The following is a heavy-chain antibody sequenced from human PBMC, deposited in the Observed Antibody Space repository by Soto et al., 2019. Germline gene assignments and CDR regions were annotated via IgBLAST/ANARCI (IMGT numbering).Heavy chain of an antibody. D-gene: IGHD6-13*01. CDR3: ARDTVRGSAAGIRNPRWWFDP. CDR2: IYHSGST. CDR1: GGSISSSNW. J-gene: IGHJ5*02. V-gene: IGHV4-4*02. Sequence: PSETLSLTCAVSGGSISSSNWWSWVRQPPGKGLEWIGEIYHSGSTNYNPSLKSRVTISVDKSKNQFSLKLSSVTAADTAVYYCARDTVRGSAAGIRNPRWWFDPWGQGTLVTVSS.